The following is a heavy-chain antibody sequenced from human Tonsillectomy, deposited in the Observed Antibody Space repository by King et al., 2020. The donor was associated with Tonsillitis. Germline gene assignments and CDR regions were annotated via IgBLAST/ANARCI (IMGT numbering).Heavy chain of an antibody. CDR3: AMISRSSSPYYSCAMDV. J-gene: IGHJ6*02. CDR1: GFTVSSNY. V-gene: IGHV3-53*04. Sequence: VQLVESGGGLVQPGGSLRLSCAASGFTVSSNYMSWVRQAPGKGLEWVSVIYSDAGTYYADSVKGRFTISRHNSKNTLYLQMSSLRTEDTAMYYCAMISRSSSPYYSCAMDVWGQGTKVTVSS. D-gene: IGHD2-2*01. CDR2: IYSDAGT.